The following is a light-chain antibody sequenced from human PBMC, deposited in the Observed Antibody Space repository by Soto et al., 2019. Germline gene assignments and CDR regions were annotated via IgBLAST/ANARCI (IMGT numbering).Light chain of an antibody. Sequence: QSVLTQPPSVSAAPGQTVTISCSGSSSNIGNNYVSWYQQLPGTAPKLLIYENNKRPSGIPDRFSGSKSGTSATLGITGLQTGDEADYYCGTWDSRLSVWVFGGGTQLTVL. J-gene: IGLJ3*02. CDR2: ENN. CDR3: GTWDSRLSVWV. V-gene: IGLV1-51*02. CDR1: SSNIGNNY.